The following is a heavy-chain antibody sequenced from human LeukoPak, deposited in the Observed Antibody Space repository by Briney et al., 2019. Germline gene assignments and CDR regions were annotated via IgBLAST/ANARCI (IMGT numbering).Heavy chain of an antibody. V-gene: IGHV1-24*01. Sequence: ASVKVSCKVSGYTLTELSMHWVRQAPGKGLEWMGGFDPEDGETIYAQKFQGRVTMTEDTSTDTAYMELSSLRSDDTAVYYCARDLQYCSGGSCYPYYFDYWGQGTLVTVSS. J-gene: IGHJ4*02. D-gene: IGHD2-15*01. CDR2: FDPEDGET. CDR3: ARDLQYCSGGSCYPYYFDY. CDR1: GYTLTELS.